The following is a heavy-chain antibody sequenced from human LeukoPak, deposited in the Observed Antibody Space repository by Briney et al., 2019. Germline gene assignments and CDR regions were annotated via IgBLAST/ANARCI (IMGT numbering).Heavy chain of an antibody. CDR1: GGSFSGYY. D-gene: IGHD4-4*01. CDR3: ARGGNYVLDY. J-gene: IGHJ4*02. V-gene: IGHV4-34*01. Sequence: SETLPLTCAVYGGSFSGYYWSWIRQPPGRGLEWIGEINHSGSTNYNPSLKSRVTISVDTSKNQFSLKLSSVTAADTAVYYCARGGNYVLDYWGQGTLVTVSS. CDR2: INHSGST.